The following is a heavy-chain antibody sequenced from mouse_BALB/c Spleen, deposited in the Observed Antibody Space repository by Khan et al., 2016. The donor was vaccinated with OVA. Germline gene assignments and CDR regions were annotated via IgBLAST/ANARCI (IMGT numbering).Heavy chain of an antibody. CDR3: TRLAYYYDSEGFAY. Sequence: EVHLVESGGDLVKPGGSLKLSCAASGFTFSTYGMSWVRQTADRRLEWVATVSTGGSYTYYPDSVKGRFTISRDNAKNTLYLQMNSLKSEDTAMFYCTRLAYYYDSEGFAYWGQGTLVTVSA. CDR1: GFTFSTYG. J-gene: IGHJ3*01. CDR2: VSTGGSYT. V-gene: IGHV5-6*01. D-gene: IGHD1-1*01.